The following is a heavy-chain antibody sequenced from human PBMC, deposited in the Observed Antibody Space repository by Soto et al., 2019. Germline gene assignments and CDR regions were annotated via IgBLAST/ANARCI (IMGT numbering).Heavy chain of an antibody. CDR1: GGTFSSYA. V-gene: IGHV1-69*10. D-gene: IGHD3-22*01. Sequence: ASVKVSCKASGGTFSSYAISWVRQAPGQGLEWMGGIIPILGIANYAQKFQGRVTITADKSTSTAYMELSSLRSEDTAVYYWASNYYDYDSSGYYYYWGQGTLVTVSS. CDR3: ASNYYDYDSSGYYYY. CDR2: IIPILGIA. J-gene: IGHJ4*02.